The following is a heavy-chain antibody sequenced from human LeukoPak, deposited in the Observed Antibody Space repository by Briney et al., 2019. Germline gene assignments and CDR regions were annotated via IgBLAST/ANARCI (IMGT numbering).Heavy chain of an antibody. J-gene: IGHJ5*02. CDR1: GGTFSSYA. CDR3: ARAKVDFQNWFDP. CDR2: IIPILGIA. Sequence: ASVKVSCKASGGTFSSYAISWVRQAPGQGLEWMGRIIPILGIANYAQKFQGRVTITADKSTSTAYMELSSLRSEDTAVYYCARAKVDFQNWFDPWGQGTLVTVSS. D-gene: IGHD2/OR15-2a*01. V-gene: IGHV1-69*04.